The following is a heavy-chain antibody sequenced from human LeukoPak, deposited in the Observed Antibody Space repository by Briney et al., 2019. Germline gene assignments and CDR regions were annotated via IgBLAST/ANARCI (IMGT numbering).Heavy chain of an antibody. V-gene: IGHV4-38-2*01. CDR1: GYSISSGYY. CDR2: IYHSGST. Sequence: SETLSLTCAVSGYSISSGYYWGWIRQPPGKGPEWIGSIYHSGSTYYNPSLKSRVTISVDSSKNQFSLKLSSVTAADTAVYYCARVLRYFDWSPGYMDVWGKGTTVTVSS. D-gene: IGHD3-9*01. J-gene: IGHJ6*03. CDR3: ARVLRYFDWSPGYMDV.